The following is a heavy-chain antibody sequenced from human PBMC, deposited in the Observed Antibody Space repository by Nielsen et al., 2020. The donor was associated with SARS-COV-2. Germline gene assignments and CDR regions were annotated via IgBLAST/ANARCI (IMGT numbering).Heavy chain of an antibody. CDR2: IYPGDSDT. J-gene: IGHJ6*02. V-gene: IGHV5-51*01. D-gene: IGHD4-17*01. CDR3: ARPASYGDYVDGMDV. Sequence: GESLKISCKGSGYSYTSYWIGWVRQMPGKGLEWRGIIYPGDSDTRYSPSFQGQVTISADKSISTAYLQWSSLKASDTAMYYCARPASYGDYVDGMDVWGQGTTVTVSS. CDR1: GYSYTSYW.